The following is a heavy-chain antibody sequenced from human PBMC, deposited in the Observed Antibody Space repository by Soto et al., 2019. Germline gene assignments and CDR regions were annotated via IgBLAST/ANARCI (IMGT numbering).Heavy chain of an antibody. CDR3: ARDFGYFGVDV. Sequence: SETLSLTFTVSGGSVLSGSYYWSWIRQPPGKRLEWIGYIYYSGTTNRNPSLESRVTISMDTSENRFSLKLTSVTDADTAVYFCARDFGYFGVDVWGQGTTVT. D-gene: IGHD3-3*01. J-gene: IGHJ6*02. CDR1: GGSVLSGSYY. CDR2: IYYSGTT. V-gene: IGHV4-61*01.